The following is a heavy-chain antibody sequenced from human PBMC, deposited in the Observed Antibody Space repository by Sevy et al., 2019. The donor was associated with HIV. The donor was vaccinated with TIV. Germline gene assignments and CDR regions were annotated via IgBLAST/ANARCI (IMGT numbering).Heavy chain of an antibody. CDR3: AREGPRIAQFHY. V-gene: IGHV4-39*02. CDR1: GDSISNNDYY. Sequence: SETLSLTCTVSGDSISNNDYYWAWIRQPPGKGLDWIGSIYYSGSTYYTPSLKSRVTISVDTSKNQFSLKLRSVTAADTAVYYCAREGPRIAQFHYWGQGTLVTVSS. D-gene: IGHD6-13*01. J-gene: IGHJ4*02. CDR2: IYYSGST.